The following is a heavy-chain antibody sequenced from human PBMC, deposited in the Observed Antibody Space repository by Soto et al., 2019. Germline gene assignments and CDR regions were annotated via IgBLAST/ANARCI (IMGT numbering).Heavy chain of an antibody. Sequence: SETLSLTCTVSGGSISSYYWSWIRQPPGKGPEWIGYIYYSGSTNYSPSLKSRVTISVDTSKNQFSLKLSSVTAADTAVYYCARRKGGRMKFDYWDQGTLVAVSS. D-gene: IGHD2-8*01. CDR1: GGSISSYY. V-gene: IGHV4-59*08. CDR2: IYYSGST. CDR3: ARRKGGRMKFDY. J-gene: IGHJ4*02.